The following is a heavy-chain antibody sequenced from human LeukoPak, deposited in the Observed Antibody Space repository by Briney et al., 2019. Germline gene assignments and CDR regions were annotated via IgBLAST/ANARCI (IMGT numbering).Heavy chain of an antibody. V-gene: IGHV1-2*02. J-gene: IGHJ3*02. D-gene: IGHD6-6*01. Sequence: ASVKVSCKASGYTFTGHYMHWVRQAPGQGLEWMGWINPYSGGTHYALIFQDRVTMTRDTSISTAYVELSRPRSDDTAVYYCARRIAGRLINDAFDIWGQGTMVTVSS. CDR1: GYTFTGHY. CDR3: ARRIAGRLINDAFDI. CDR2: INPYSGGT.